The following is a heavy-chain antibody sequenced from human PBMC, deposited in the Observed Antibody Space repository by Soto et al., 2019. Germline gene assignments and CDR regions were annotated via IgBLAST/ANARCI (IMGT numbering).Heavy chain of an antibody. J-gene: IGHJ6*02. CDR1: VFTFSNYA. V-gene: IGHV3-23*01. D-gene: IGHD2-8*01. CDR2: IRSSGEST. CDR3: AKGGRRVLIPMDV. Sequence: QLLESGGGLVQTGGSLRLSCPASVFTFSNYAMSWVRQAPGKGLEWVSGIRSSGESTYYADSVKGRLTISRDNSKNMLYLQINSLRAEDTAVYYCAKGGRRVLIPMDVWGQGTTVTVSS.